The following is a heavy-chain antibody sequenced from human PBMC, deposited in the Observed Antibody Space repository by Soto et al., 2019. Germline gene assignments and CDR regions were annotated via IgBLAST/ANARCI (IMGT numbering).Heavy chain of an antibody. CDR1: GYTFTSYA. D-gene: IGHD5-12*01. V-gene: IGHV1-3*01. Sequence: ASVKVSCKASGYTFTSYAMNWVRQAPGQGLEWMGWINAGNGNTKYSQKFQGRVTITRDTSASTAYMELSSLRSEDTAVYYCARGGEGYSGYEPGIYYYYYYMDVWGKGTTVTVSS. J-gene: IGHJ6*03. CDR2: INAGNGNT. CDR3: ARGGEGYSGYEPGIYYYYYYMDV.